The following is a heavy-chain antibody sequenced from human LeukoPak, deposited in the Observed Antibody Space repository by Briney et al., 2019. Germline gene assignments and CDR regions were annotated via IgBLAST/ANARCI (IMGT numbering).Heavy chain of an antibody. Sequence: KPGGSLRLSCAASGFTFSNAWMSWVRQAPGKGLEWVGRIKSKTDGGTTDYAAPVKGRFTISGDDSKNTLYLQMNSLKTEDTAVYYCTTDGDYGDHFDNWGQGTLVTVSS. J-gene: IGHJ4*02. V-gene: IGHV3-15*01. CDR1: GFTFSNAW. CDR2: IKSKTDGGTT. D-gene: IGHD4-17*01. CDR3: TTDGDYGDHFDN.